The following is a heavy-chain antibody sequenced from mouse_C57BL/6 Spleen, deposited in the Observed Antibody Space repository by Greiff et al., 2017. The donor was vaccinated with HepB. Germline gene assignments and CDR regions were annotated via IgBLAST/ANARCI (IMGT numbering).Heavy chain of an antibody. J-gene: IGHJ4*01. D-gene: IGHD2-10*01. CDR1: GYTFTSYW. CDR2: IDPSDSET. V-gene: IGHV1-52*01. CDR3: ARAPYYGNYGGDYAMDY. Sequence: QVQLQQSGAELVRPGSSVKLSCKASGYTFTSYWMHWVKQRPIQGLEWIGNIDPSDSETHYNQKFKDKATLTVDKSSSTAYMQLSSLTSEDSAVYYCARAPYYGNYGGDYAMDYWGQGTSVTVSS.